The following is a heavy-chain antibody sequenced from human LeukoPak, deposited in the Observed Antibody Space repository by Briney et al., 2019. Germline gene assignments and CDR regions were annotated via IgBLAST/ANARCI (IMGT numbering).Heavy chain of an antibody. CDR1: GGSISSGSYY. Sequence: PSQTLSLTCTVSGGSISSGSYYWSWIRQPAGKGLEWIGRIYPSGNTNYNLSLKSRVSMSIDTSKSHFSLRLTSVTAADTAVYFCAREVFKGAAPEAWFDPWGQGILVTVSS. D-gene: IGHD6-25*01. V-gene: IGHV4-61*02. CDR2: IYPSGNT. J-gene: IGHJ5*02. CDR3: AREVFKGAAPEAWFDP.